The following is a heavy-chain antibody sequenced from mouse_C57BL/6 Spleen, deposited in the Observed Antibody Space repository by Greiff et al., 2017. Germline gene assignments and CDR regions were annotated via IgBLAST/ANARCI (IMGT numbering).Heavy chain of an antibody. V-gene: IGHV1-72*01. D-gene: IGHD4-1*01. J-gene: IGHJ4*01. Sequence: QVQLKESGAELVKPGASVKLSCKASGYTFTSYWMHWVKQRPGRGLEWIGRIDPNSGGTKYNEKFKGKATLTVAKPSSTAYMQLSSLTSEDSAVYYCARVELHLYAMDYWGQGTSVTVSS. CDR3: ARVELHLYAMDY. CDR2: IDPNSGGT. CDR1: GYTFTSYW.